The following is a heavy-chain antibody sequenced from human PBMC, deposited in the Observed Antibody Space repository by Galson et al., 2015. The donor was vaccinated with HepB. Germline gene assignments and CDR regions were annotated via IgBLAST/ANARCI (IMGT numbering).Heavy chain of an antibody. V-gene: IGHV3-30*04. CDR1: GFTFSSYA. CDR3: ARDLGSYSLDY. J-gene: IGHJ4*02. Sequence: SLRLSCAASGFTFSSYAMHWVRQAPGKGLEWVAVISYDGSNKYYADSVKGRFTISRDNSKNTLYLQMNSLRAEDTAVYYCARDLGSYSLDYWGQGTLVTVSS. CDR2: ISYDGSNK. D-gene: IGHD1-26*01.